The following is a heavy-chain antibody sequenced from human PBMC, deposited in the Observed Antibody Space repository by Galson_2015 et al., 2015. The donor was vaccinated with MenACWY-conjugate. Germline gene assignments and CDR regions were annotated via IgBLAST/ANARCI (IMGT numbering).Heavy chain of an antibody. CDR2: ISGGGTST. Sequence: SSISGGGTSTYYTDSVKGRFTISRDNSKNTLSLLINSLKADDTAVYYCARDPRDKTLDYWGQGTLITVSS. V-gene: IGHV3-23*01. CDR3: ARDPRDKTLDY. J-gene: IGHJ4*02. D-gene: IGHD5-24*01.